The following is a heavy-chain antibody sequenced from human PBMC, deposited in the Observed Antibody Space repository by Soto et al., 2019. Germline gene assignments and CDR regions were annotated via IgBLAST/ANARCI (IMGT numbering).Heavy chain of an antibody. CDR2: ISSSSSYI. Sequence: PGGSLRLSCAASGFTFSSYSMNWVRQAPGKGLEWVSSISSSSSYIYYADSVKGRFTISRDNAKNSLYLQMNSLRAEDTAVYYCARSALITMVRKHHNNWFDPWGQGTLVTVSS. J-gene: IGHJ5*02. D-gene: IGHD3-10*01. V-gene: IGHV3-21*01. CDR1: GFTFSSYS. CDR3: ARSALITMVRKHHNNWFDP.